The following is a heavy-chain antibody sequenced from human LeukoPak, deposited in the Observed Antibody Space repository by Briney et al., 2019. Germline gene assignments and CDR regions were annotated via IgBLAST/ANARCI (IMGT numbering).Heavy chain of an antibody. J-gene: IGHJ4*02. CDR1: GFTFSEFG. CDR2: TTSSSSTT. V-gene: IGHV3-48*02. Sequence: GGSLRLSCAASGFTFSEFGMNWVRQAPGKGLEWVSYTTSSSSTTRYAEPVKGRFTISRDNAKNSLYLQMNSLRDEDTAVYYCARDGNLLDYWGQGTLVTVSS. CDR3: ARDGNLLDY. D-gene: IGHD1-26*01.